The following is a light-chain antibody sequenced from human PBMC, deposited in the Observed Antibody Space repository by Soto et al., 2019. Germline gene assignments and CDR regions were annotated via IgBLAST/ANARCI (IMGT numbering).Light chain of an antibody. V-gene: IGKV1D-16*01. CDR1: QNVSNW. J-gene: IGKJ4*01. CDR3: QQYCTYTVT. CDR2: GAS. Sequence: DIQMTQSPSSVSASVGDRVTITCRASQNVSNWLVWYQERPGKAPKSLIFGASSLESGVPSRFSGSGSGTYFNLSIISLQPEDFATDDCQQYCTYTVTFGGGTKVEI.